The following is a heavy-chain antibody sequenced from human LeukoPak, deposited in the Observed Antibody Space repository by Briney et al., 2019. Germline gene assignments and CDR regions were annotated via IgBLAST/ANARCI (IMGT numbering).Heavy chain of an antibody. D-gene: IGHD6-19*01. J-gene: IGHJ4*02. CDR3: AKCGSGWYLYFDY. Sequence: GRSLRLSCAASGFTFGDYAMAWVRQAPGKGLEWVSAISGSGGSTYYADSVKGRFTISRDNSKNTLYLQMNSLRAEDTAVYYCAKCGSGWYLYFDYWGQGTLVTVSS. CDR1: GFTFGDYA. CDR2: ISGSGGST. V-gene: IGHV3-23*01.